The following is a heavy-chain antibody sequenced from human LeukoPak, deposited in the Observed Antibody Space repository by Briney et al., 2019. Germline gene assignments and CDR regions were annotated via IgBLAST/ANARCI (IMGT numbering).Heavy chain of an antibody. Sequence: RGSLRLFCAASGFTFTHYSMNWVRQAPRKGLEWVAFIRYNGSNKYYADNVKGRFTISRDNSKNTLSLQMNSLRAEDTAVYYCAKDTYYDSLSCMDVWGKGTTVTVSS. CDR1: GFTFTHYS. CDR2: IRYNGSNK. D-gene: IGHD3-3*01. CDR3: AKDTYYDSLSCMDV. V-gene: IGHV3-30*02. J-gene: IGHJ6*03.